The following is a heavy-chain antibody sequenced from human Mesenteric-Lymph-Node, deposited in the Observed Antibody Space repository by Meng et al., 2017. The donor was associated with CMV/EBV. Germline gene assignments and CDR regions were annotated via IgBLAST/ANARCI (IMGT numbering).Heavy chain of an antibody. CDR3: ARDQNSRSWYFDL. Sequence: GESLKISCAASGFTFSSSWMHWVRQAPGKGLVWVTRINSDGSGTSYADSVKGRFTISRDNAKNTLYLQMNSLRAEDTAVYYCARDQNSRSWYFDLWGRGTLVTVSS. J-gene: IGHJ2*01. CDR1: GFTFSSSW. V-gene: IGHV3-74*01. CDR2: INSDGSGT. D-gene: IGHD1-7*01.